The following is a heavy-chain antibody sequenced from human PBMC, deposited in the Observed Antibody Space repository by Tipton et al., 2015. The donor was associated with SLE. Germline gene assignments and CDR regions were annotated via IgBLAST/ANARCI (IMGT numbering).Heavy chain of an antibody. CDR1: GGSMSKNF. J-gene: IGHJ1*01. CDR2: VDYSRNS. Sequence: TLSLTCTVSGGSMSKNFWSWIRQPPGKGLEWIGYVDYSRNSDSNPSLKSRVTISIDTSKNQLSLRLSSVTAADTAAYYCARSDWEEYFHHWGQGTLVTVSS. D-gene: IGHD3/OR15-3a*01. V-gene: IGHV4-59*01. CDR3: ARSDWEEYFHH.